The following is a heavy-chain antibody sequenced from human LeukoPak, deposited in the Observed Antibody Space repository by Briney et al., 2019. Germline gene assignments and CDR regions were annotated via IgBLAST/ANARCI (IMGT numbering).Heavy chain of an antibody. Sequence: PGGSLRVSCAASGFTFTNYAMTWVRQAPGKGLEWVSVISGSGSNTDYADSVKGRFTISRDNSKNTLSLQMNSLRAEDTAVYYCARNWGFDCWGQGTLVTVSS. CDR3: ARNWGFDC. CDR2: ISGSGSNT. D-gene: IGHD7-27*01. CDR1: GFTFTNYA. J-gene: IGHJ4*02. V-gene: IGHV3-23*01.